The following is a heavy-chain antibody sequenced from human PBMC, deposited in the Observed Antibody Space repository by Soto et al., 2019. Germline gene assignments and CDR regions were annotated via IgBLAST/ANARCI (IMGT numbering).Heavy chain of an antibody. V-gene: IGHV3-23*01. D-gene: IGHD2-15*01. CDR1: GFTFSSYA. CDR2: ISGSGGST. CDR3: AKDQVLFVVGYFDY. Sequence: PGGSLSLSCAASGFTFSSYAMSWVRQAPGKGLEWVSAISGSGGSTYYADSVKGRFTISRDNSKNTLYLQMNSLRAEDTAVYYCAKDQVLFVVGYFDYWGQGTLVTVSS. J-gene: IGHJ4*02.